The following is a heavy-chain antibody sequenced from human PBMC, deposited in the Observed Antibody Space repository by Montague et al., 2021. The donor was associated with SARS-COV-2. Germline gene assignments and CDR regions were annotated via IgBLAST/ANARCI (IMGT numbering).Heavy chain of an antibody. CDR3: ARQRRGGLVSTPRFFDY. D-gene: IGHD6-19*01. CDR2: IYYSGST. V-gene: IGHV4-39*01. J-gene: IGHJ4*02. Sequence: SETLSLTCTVSGGSISSSSYYWGWIRQPPGKGLEWIGSIYYSGSTYYNPSLKIRVTISVDTSKNQFSLKLSSVTAAATAVYYCARQRRGGLVSTPRFFDYWGQGTLVTVSS. CDR1: GGSISSSSYY.